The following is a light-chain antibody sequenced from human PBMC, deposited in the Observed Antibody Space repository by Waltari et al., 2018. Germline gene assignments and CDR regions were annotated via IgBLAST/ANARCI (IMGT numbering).Light chain of an antibody. CDR1: ESISSW. CDR2: KAS. CDR3: QQYKSHSPGT. V-gene: IGKV1-5*03. Sequence: DIQMTQSPSTLSASVGDRVTITCRASESISSWLAWYQQKPGKAPNLLIYKASSLQSGVPSRFSGSGSGTEFTLTISSLQPDDFATYYCQQYKSHSPGTFGQGTKVEIK. J-gene: IGKJ1*01.